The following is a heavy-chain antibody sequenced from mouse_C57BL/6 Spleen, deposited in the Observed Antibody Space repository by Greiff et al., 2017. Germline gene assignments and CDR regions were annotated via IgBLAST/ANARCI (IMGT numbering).Heavy chain of an antibody. D-gene: IGHD2-1*01. V-gene: IGHV5-17*01. CDR1: GFTFSDYG. CDR2: ISSGSSTI. CDR3: ARPGYGNYGYAMDY. Sequence: EVKLMESGGGLVKPGGSLKLSCAASGFTFSDYGMHWVRQAPEKGLEWVAYISSGSSTIYYADTVKGRFTISRDNAKNTLFLQMTSLRSEDTAMYYCARPGYGNYGYAMDYWGQGTSVTVSS. J-gene: IGHJ4*01.